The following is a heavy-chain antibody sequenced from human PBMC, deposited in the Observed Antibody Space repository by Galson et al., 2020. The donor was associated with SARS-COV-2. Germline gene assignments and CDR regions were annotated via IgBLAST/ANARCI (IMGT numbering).Heavy chain of an antibody. CDR2: FDPEDGEV. V-gene: IGHV1-24*01. CDR3: ATMRHYSSGFYSADYYYPMDV. Sequence: ASVKVSCKVSGYTLTEVSMHWLRQAPGKGLEWMGGFDPEDGEVVYPQTFQGRVTLTADTSADTVYMELSSLRSDDTAVYYCATMRHYSSGFYSADYYYPMDVWGQGTTVTVSS. D-gene: IGHD6-19*01. CDR1: GYTLTEVS. J-gene: IGHJ6*02.